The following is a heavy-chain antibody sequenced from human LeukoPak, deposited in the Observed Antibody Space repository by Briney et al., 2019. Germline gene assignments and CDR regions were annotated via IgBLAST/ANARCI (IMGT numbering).Heavy chain of an antibody. CDR3: ARDPYGMDV. J-gene: IGHJ6*02. CDR2: ISGSAHKI. CDR1: GFTFSDYA. Sequence: PGGSLRLSCVVSGFTFSDYAMSWVRQAPEKGLDWVSVISGSAHKIRYADSVKGRFTISRDNSKNTLYPQMNSLRAEDTAVYYCARDPYGMDVWGQGTTVTVSS. V-gene: IGHV3-23*01.